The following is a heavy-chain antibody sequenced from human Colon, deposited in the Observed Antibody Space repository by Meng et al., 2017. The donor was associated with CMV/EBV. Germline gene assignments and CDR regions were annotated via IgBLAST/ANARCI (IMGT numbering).Heavy chain of an antibody. CDR2: ISYDGSNK. Sequence: GGSLRLSCAASGFTFSSYSMNWVRQAPGKGLEWVAVISYDGSNKYYADSVKGRFTISRDNSKNTLYLQMNSLRAEDTAVYYCARDAHVAAAAAFDYWGQGTLVTVSS. CDR1: GFTFSSYS. CDR3: ARDAHVAAAAAFDY. D-gene: IGHD6-13*01. V-gene: IGHV3-30*03. J-gene: IGHJ4*02.